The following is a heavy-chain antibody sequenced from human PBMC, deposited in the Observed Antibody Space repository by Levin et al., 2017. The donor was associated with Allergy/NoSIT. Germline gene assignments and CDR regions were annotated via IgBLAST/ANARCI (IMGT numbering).Heavy chain of an antibody. CDR2: INHSGST. D-gene: IGHD3-16*01. J-gene: IGHJ6*03. V-gene: IGHV4-34*01. CDR1: GGSFSGYY. CDR3: ARVGSLRGHYDYVWGSYYMDV. Sequence: SQTLSLTCAVYGGSFSGYYWSWIRQPPGKGLEWIGEINHSGSTNYNPSLKSRVTISVDTSKNQFSLKLSSVTAADTAVYYCARVGSLRGHYDYVWGSYYMDVWGKGTTVTVSS.